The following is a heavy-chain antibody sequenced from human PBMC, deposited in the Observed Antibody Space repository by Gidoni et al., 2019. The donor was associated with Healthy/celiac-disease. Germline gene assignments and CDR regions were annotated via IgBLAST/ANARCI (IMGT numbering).Heavy chain of an antibody. Sequence: QVQLQESGPGLVKPSQTLSLTCTVSGGSISSGDYYWSWIRQPPGKGLEWIGYIYYSGSTYYNPSLKSRVTISVDTSKNQFSLKLSSVTAADTAVYYCARVTGSGWLEKVDAFDIWGQGTMVTVSS. CDR3: ARVTGSGWLEKVDAFDI. D-gene: IGHD6-19*01. J-gene: IGHJ3*02. CDR2: IYYSGST. CDR1: GGSISSGDYY. V-gene: IGHV4-30-4*01.